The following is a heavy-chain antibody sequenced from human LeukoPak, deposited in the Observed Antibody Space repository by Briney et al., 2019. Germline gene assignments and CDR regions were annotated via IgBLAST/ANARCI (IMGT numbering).Heavy chain of an antibody. CDR3: ASHRRRYSSPPHFDY. CDR1: GFTFSDYY. Sequence: GGSLRLSCAASGFTFSDYYMSWIRQAPGKGLEWVSYISSSGSTIYYADSVKGRFTISRDNAKNSLYLQMNSLRAEDTAVYYCASHRRRYSSPPHFDYWGQVTLVTVSS. V-gene: IGHV3-11*01. CDR2: ISSSGSTI. D-gene: IGHD6-19*01. J-gene: IGHJ4*02.